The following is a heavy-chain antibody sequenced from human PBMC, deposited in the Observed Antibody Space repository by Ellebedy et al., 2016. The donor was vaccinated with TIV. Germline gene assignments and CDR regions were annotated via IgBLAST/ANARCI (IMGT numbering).Heavy chain of an antibody. CDR3: ARARSSGWLHTPDY. CDR2: INPSSGST. CDR1: GYTFSNYF. Sequence: AASVKVSCKASGYTFSNYFVHWVRQAPGQGLEWMGIINPSSGSTTYAQKLQGRVTMTRDTSTSTVYMELSSLRSEDTAVYYCARARSSGWLHTPDYWGQGTLVIVSS. D-gene: IGHD6-19*01. J-gene: IGHJ4*02. V-gene: IGHV1-46*04.